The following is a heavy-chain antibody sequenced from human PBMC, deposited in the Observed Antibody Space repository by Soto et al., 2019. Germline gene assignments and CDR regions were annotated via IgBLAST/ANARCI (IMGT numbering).Heavy chain of an antibody. CDR1: GFTFSSYS. CDR3: ARVDSSGSYYYGMDV. V-gene: IGHV3-48*02. D-gene: IGHD3-22*01. J-gene: IGHJ6*02. CDR2: ISSSSSTI. Sequence: GGSLRLSCAASGFTFSSYSMNWVRQAPGKGLEWVSYISSSSSTIYYADSVKGRFTISRDNAKNSLYLQMNSLRDEDTAVYYWARVDSSGSYYYGMDVWGQGTTVTVSS.